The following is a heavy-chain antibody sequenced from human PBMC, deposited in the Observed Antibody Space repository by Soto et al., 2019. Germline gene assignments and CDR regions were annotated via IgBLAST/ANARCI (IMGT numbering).Heavy chain of an antibody. Sequence: SVKVSCKASGGTFSSYAISWVRQAPGQGLEWMGGIIPIFGTANYAQKFQGRVTITADESTSTAYMELSSLRSEDTAVYYCARDDTGHALAFDIWGQGTMVTVSS. V-gene: IGHV1-69*13. CDR2: IIPIFGTA. D-gene: IGHD3-22*01. J-gene: IGHJ3*02. CDR3: ARDDTGHALAFDI. CDR1: GGTFSSYA.